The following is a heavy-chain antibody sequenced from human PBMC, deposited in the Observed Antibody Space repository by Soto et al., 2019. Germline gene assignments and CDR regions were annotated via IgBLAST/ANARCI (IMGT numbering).Heavy chain of an antibody. CDR1: GFTFGDYA. V-gene: IGHV3-49*03. D-gene: IGHD3-3*01. CDR2: IRSKAYGGTT. Sequence: GSLRLSCTASGFTFGDYAMSWFRQAPGKGLEWVGFIRSKAYGGTTEYAASVKGRFTISRDDSKSIAYLQMNSLKTEDTAVYYCTREYDFWSGYYFDYWGQGTLVTVSS. CDR3: TREYDFWSGYYFDY. J-gene: IGHJ4*02.